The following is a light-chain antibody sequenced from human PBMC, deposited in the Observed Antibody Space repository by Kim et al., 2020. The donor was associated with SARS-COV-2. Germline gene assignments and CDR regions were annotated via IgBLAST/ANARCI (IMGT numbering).Light chain of an antibody. CDR3: AAWDDSLNGVGWV. Sequence: QSVLTQPPSASGTPGQRVTISCSGSSSNIGSNTVNWYQQLPGTAPKLLIYSNNQRPSGVPDRFSGSKSGTSASLAISGLQSEDEADYYCAAWDDSLNGVGWVFGGGTQLTVL. V-gene: IGLV1-44*01. J-gene: IGLJ3*02. CDR1: SSNIGSNT. CDR2: SNN.